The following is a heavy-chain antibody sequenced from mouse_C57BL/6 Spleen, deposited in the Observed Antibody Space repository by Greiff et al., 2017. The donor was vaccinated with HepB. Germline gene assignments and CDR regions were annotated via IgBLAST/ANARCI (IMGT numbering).Heavy chain of an antibody. CDR2: IDPSDSYT. CDR1: GYTFTSYW. CDR3: ARRGLRPGFDY. Sequence: QVQLQQPGAELVMPGASVKLSCKASGYTFTSYWMHWVKQRPGQGLEWIGEIDPSDSYTNYNQKFKGKSTLTVDKSSSTAYMQLSSLTSEDSAVYYCARRGLRPGFDYWGQGTTLTVSS. J-gene: IGHJ2*01. D-gene: IGHD2-4*01. V-gene: IGHV1-69*01.